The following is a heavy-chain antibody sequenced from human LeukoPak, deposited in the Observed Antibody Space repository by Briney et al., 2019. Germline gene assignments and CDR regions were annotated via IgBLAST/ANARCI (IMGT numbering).Heavy chain of an antibody. CDR1: GFIFSSYS. CDR2: ISSSSSYI. CDR3: ARDPGYNYGFDY. Sequence: GGSLRLSCAASGFIFSSYSMNWVRQAPGKGLEWVSSISSSSSYIYYADSVKGRFTISRDNAKNSLYLQMNSLRAEDTAVYYCARDPGYNYGFDYWGQGTLVTVSS. V-gene: IGHV3-21*01. D-gene: IGHD5-18*01. J-gene: IGHJ4*02.